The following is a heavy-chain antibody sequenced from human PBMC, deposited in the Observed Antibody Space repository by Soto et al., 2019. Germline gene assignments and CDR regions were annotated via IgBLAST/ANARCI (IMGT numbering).Heavy chain of an antibody. Sequence: GGSLRLSCAASGFTFSSYGMHWVRQAPGKGLEWVAVISYDGSNKYYADSVKGRFTISRDNSKNTLYLQMNSLRAEDTAVYYCAKSRTYAIIAAAGKKHTQFDYWGQGT. D-gene: IGHD6-13*01. CDR3: AKSRTYAIIAAAGKKHTQFDY. CDR2: ISYDGSNK. V-gene: IGHV3-30*18. J-gene: IGHJ4*02. CDR1: GFTFSSYG.